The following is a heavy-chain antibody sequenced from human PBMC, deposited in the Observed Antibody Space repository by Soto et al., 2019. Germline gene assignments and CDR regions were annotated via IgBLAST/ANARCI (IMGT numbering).Heavy chain of an antibody. CDR3: VKVWGGYYFDY. CDR1: GFSFSHYA. Sequence: EVQLVESGGGLVQPGGSLRLSCSASGFSFSHYAMHWVRQAPGKGLEYVSEISSNGGNTYYADSVKGRFTISRDNSKNTLYPQTSSLRAEDTAVYYCVKVWGGYYFDYWGQGTLVTVSS. D-gene: IGHD7-27*01. V-gene: IGHV3-64D*08. CDR2: ISSNGGNT. J-gene: IGHJ4*02.